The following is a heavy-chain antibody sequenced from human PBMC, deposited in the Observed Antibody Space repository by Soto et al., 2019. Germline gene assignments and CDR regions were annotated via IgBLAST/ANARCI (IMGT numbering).Heavy chain of an antibody. CDR3: ARDKLTGLFDY. CDR1: GGSFSGYY. D-gene: IGHD2-8*02. J-gene: IGHJ4*02. Sequence: QVQLQQWGAGLLKPSETLSLTCAVYGGSFSGYYWTWIRQPPGTGLEWIGEINHSGSTNYNPSLKSRVTISVDTSKNQFSLKLTSVTGADTAVYYCARDKLTGLFDYWGQGTLVTASS. CDR2: INHSGST. V-gene: IGHV4-34*01.